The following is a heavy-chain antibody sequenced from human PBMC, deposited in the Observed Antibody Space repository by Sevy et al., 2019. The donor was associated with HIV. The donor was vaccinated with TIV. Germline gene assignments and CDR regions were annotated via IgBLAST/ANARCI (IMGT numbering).Heavy chain of an antibody. CDR1: GYTFTSYG. V-gene: IGHV1-18*01. CDR2: ISAYNGNT. J-gene: IGHJ4*02. D-gene: IGHD6-13*01. CDR3: ARQRRGSSWYGVADY. Sequence: ASVKVSCKASGYTFTSYGISWLRQAPGQGLEWMGWISAYNGNTNYAQKFQGRVTMITDTSTSTAYMELRSLRSDDTAVYYCARQRRGSSWYGVADYWGQGTLVTVSS.